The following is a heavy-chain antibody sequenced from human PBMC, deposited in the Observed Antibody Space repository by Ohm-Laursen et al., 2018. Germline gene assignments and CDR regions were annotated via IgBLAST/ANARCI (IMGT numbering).Heavy chain of an antibody. D-gene: IGHD3-10*01. CDR2: ITTSGSTI. CDR1: GFTFSSYE. Sequence: SPRLSCSASGFTFSSYEMNWVRQAPGKGLECISYITTSGSTIYYADSVKGRFTISRDNAKNSLYLQMNSLRAEDTAVYYCARVRGQYHGSGGSFDAWGQGTLVTVSS. V-gene: IGHV3-48*03. J-gene: IGHJ5*02. CDR3: ARVRGQYHGSGGSFDA.